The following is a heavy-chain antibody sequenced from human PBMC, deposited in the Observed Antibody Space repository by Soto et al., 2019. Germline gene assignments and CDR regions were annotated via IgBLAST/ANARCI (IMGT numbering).Heavy chain of an antibody. D-gene: IGHD2-8*02. Sequence: PGGSLRLSCAASVFTFSSYAMNWVRQAPGKGLEWVSAISGSGGSTYYANSVKGRFTISRDSSKNTVYLQMNSLTAGDTALYYCAKATATGGGAFDICGQGTMVTVSS. V-gene: IGHV3-23*01. CDR1: VFTFSSYA. CDR2: ISGSGGST. J-gene: IGHJ3*02. CDR3: AKATATGGGAFDI.